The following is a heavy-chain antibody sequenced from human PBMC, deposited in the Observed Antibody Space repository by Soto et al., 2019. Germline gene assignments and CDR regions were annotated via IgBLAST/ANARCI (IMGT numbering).Heavy chain of an antibody. D-gene: IGHD6-6*01. CDR2: VNPNGGST. CDR1: GYTFTNFY. J-gene: IGHJ4*02. V-gene: IGHV1-46*01. CDR3: ARGLASGDY. Sequence: QVQLVQSGAELKEPGASVKISCKGSGYTFTNFYIHWVRQAPGQGLEWMGIVNPNGGSTNNAQNFKGRITISRDTSTSTVYMDLSSLRSEDTAVYYCARGLASGDYWGQGTLVTVSS.